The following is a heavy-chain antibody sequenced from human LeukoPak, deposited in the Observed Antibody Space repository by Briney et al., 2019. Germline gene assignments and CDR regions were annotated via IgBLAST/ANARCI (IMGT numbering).Heavy chain of an antibody. Sequence: ASVKVSCKASGYTFTGYYIHWVRQAPGQGLEWMGSINAYNGNTNYAQKLQGRVTMTTDTSTSTAYMELRSLRSDDTAVYYCARVVYYYDSSGYPDYWGQGTLVTVSS. CDR1: GYTFTGYY. J-gene: IGHJ4*02. CDR2: INAYNGNT. V-gene: IGHV1-18*04. D-gene: IGHD3-22*01. CDR3: ARVVYYYDSSGYPDY.